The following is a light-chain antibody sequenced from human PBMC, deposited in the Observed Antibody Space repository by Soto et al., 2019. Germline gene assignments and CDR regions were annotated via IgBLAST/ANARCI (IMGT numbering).Light chain of an antibody. CDR3: HHSDGSLWT. CDR2: GAS. CDR1: QSVRSSY. V-gene: IGKV3-20*01. Sequence: EIVLTQSPGTLSLSPEERAALSCRASQSVRSSYLAWYQQKPGQAPSLLIYGASSRASGIPDRFSGSGSGTDFTLTISRLEPEDFAVYYCHHSDGSLWTFGQGTKVENK. J-gene: IGKJ1*01.